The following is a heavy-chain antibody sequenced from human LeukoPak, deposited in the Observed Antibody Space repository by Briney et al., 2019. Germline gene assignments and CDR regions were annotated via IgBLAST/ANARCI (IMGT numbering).Heavy chain of an antibody. Sequence: SVKVSCKASGGTFSSYAISWVRQAPGQGLEWMGGIIPILGTANYAQKFQGRVTITADESTSTAYMELSSLRSEDTAVYYCARDNTYYDILTGYWSGYYFDYWGQGTLVTVSS. CDR3: ARDNTYYDILTGYWSGYYFDY. CDR1: GGTFSSYA. D-gene: IGHD3-9*01. V-gene: IGHV1-69*13. J-gene: IGHJ4*02. CDR2: IIPILGTA.